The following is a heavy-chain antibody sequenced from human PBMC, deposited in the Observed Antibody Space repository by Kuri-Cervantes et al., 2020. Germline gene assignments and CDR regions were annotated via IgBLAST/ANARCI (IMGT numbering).Heavy chain of an antibody. D-gene: IGHD1-1*01. CDR1: GYTFTSYG. CDR3: ARCRGFSFGYPTQLASYYYVDV. V-gene: IGHV1-18*01. CDR2: ISAYNGNT. Sequence: ASVKVSCKASGYTFTSYGISWVRQAPGQGLEWMGWISAYNGNTNYAQKLQGRVTMTTDTSTSTAYMELRSLRSDDTAVYFCARCRGFSFGYPTQLASYYYVDVWGEGTTVTVSS. J-gene: IGHJ6*03.